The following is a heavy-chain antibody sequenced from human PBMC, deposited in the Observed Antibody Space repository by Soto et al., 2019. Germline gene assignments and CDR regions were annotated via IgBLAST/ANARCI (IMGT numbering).Heavy chain of an antibody. CDR2: FDPEDGET. Sequence: GASVKVSCKVSGYTLTELSMHWVRQAPGKGLEWMGGFDPEDGETIYAQKFQGRVTMTEDTSTDTAYMELSSLRSEDTAVYYCATGFLETTVTSAATYGMDVWGQGTTVTVSS. D-gene: IGHD4-17*01. V-gene: IGHV1-24*01. CDR3: ATGFLETTVTSAATYGMDV. J-gene: IGHJ6*02. CDR1: GYTLTELS.